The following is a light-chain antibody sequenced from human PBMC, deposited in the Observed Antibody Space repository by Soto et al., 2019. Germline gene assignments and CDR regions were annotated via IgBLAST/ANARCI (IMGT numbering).Light chain of an antibody. V-gene: IGLV2-8*01. J-gene: IGLJ3*02. Sequence: QSALTQPPSASGSPGQSVTISCTGSGSDVGGHNHVSWYQQHPGEAPKLMIYEVSERPSGVPDRFSGSKSGNTASLTVSGLQADDEADYYCCSYVAGDSWVFGGGTKLTVL. CDR2: EVS. CDR3: CSYVAGDSWV. CDR1: GSDVGGHNH.